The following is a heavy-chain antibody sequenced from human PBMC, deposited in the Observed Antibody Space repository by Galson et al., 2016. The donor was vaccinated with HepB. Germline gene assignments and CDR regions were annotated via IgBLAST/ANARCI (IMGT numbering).Heavy chain of an antibody. J-gene: IGHJ4*02. CDR3: ARVSSGTYYLMDY. D-gene: IGHD1-26*01. CDR2: IYPRDSET. V-gene: IGHV5-51*01. CDR1: GYSFTSYW. Sequence: QSGAEVKKPGESLKISCKGSGYSFTSYWIGWVRQMPGKGLEWVGIIYPRDSETRFNPSFEGLVTMSSDKSITTAYLQLINLKASDTAMYYCARVSSGTYYLMDYWGQGTLATGSS.